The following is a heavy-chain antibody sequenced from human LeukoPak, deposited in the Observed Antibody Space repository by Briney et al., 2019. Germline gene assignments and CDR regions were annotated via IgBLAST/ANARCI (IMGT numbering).Heavy chain of an antibody. Sequence: PGRSLRLSCAASGFTFSSYGMHWVRQAPGKGLEWVALIWYDGSNKYYADSVKGRFTISRDNSKNTLYLQMNSLRAEDTAVYYCARLAKLRIAAAALGYWGQGTLVTVSS. D-gene: IGHD6-13*01. CDR2: IWYDGSNK. J-gene: IGHJ4*02. V-gene: IGHV3-33*01. CDR3: ARLAKLRIAAAALGY. CDR1: GFTFSSYG.